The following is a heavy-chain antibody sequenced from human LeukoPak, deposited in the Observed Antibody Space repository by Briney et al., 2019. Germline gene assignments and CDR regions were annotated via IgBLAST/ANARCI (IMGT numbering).Heavy chain of an antibody. CDR1: GFTFSSYS. CDR2: IWYDGSNK. Sequence: PGGSLRLSCAASGFTFSSYSMNWVRQAPGKGLEWVAVIWYDGSNKYYADSVKGRFTISRDNAKNFLYLQMNSLRDEDTAVYYCARPPNIAAAGQDWGQGTLVTVSS. V-gene: IGHV3-33*08. D-gene: IGHD6-13*01. J-gene: IGHJ4*02. CDR3: ARPPNIAAAGQD.